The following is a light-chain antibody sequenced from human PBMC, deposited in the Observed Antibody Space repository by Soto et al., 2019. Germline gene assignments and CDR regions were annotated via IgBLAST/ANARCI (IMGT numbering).Light chain of an antibody. CDR2: DAS. V-gene: IGKV3-11*01. CDR3: EPRSNWART. CDR1: QSVSSY. Sequence: EIVLTQSPATLSLSPGERATLSCRASQSVSSYLAWYQQKPGQAPRLLIYDASNRATGIPARFSGSGSGTDVTLTIRSLDPEDFAVYYREPRSNWARTCSGGTKVDIK. J-gene: IGKJ4*01.